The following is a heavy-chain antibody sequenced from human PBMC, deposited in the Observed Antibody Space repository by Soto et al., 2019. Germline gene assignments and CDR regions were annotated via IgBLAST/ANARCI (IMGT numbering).Heavy chain of an antibody. J-gene: IGHJ6*03. CDR1: GYTLTELS. D-gene: IGHD6-6*01. CDR3: ATYSSPYSSLEDYYYYYYMDV. CDR2: FDPEDGET. V-gene: IGHV1-24*01. Sequence: ASVKVSCKVSGYTLTELSMHWVRQAPGKGLEWMGGFDPEDGETIYAQKFQGRVTMTEDTSTDTAYMELSSLRSEDTAVYYCATYSSPYSSLEDYYYYYYMDVWGKGTTVTVSS.